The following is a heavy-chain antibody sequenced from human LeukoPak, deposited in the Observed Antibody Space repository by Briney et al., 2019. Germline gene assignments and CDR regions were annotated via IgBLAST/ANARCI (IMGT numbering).Heavy chain of an antibody. D-gene: IGHD6-13*01. CDR2: IIPILGIA. CDR3: ARGVPPNSSSWYKPLDC. CDR1: GGTFSSYA. Sequence: SVKVSCKASGGTFSSYAISWVRQAPGQGLEWMGRIIPILGIANYAQKFQGRVTITADKSTSTAYMELSSLRSEDTAVYYCARGVPPNSSSWYKPLDCWGQGTLVTVSS. V-gene: IGHV1-69*04. J-gene: IGHJ4*02.